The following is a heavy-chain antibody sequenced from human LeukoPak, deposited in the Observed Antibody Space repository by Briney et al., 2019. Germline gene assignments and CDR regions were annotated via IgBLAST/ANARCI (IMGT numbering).Heavy chain of an antibody. CDR1: GFTLSSYA. D-gene: IGHD3-9*01. CDR3: ATDLYVAYYDILIGSPNALDV. J-gene: IGHJ3*01. V-gene: IGHV3-30-3*01. Sequence: PGGSLRLSCAASGFTLSSYAMHWVRQAPGRGLEWVAVISKDGIHEFYGDSVQGRFSISRDNAKKTLYLQMNSLRAEDTAVYYCATDLYVAYYDILIGSPNALDVWGQGTMVTVSS. CDR2: ISKDGIHE.